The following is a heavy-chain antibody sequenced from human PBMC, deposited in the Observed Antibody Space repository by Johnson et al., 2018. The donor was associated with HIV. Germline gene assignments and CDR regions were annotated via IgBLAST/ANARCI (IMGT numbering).Heavy chain of an antibody. D-gene: IGHD3-3*01. CDR3: ATFGVVTYGFDI. CDR2: IRYDGTSE. Sequence: QVLLVESGGGVVQPGGSLRLSCAASGFTFSSYGMHWVRQAPGKGLEWVAFIRYDGTSEYYADSVKGRFTISRDNSKNTLSLQMNSLRAEDTAVYYCATFGVVTYGFDIWGQGTMVTVSS. V-gene: IGHV3-30*02. CDR1: GFTFSSYG. J-gene: IGHJ3*02.